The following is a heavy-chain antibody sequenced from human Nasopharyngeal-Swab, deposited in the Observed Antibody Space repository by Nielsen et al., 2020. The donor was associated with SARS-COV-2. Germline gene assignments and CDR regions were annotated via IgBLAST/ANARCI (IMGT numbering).Heavy chain of an antibody. CDR3: ARHVYGDYDY. CDR2: IYYSGRT. J-gene: IGHJ4*02. CDR1: GGSISSSSYY. Sequence: SETLSLTCTVSGGSISSSSYYWGWIRQPPGKGLEWIGSIYYSGRTYYNPSLKSRVTISVDTSKNQFSLKLSSVTAADTAVYYCARHVYGDYDYWGQGTLVTVSS. D-gene: IGHD4-17*01. V-gene: IGHV4-39*01.